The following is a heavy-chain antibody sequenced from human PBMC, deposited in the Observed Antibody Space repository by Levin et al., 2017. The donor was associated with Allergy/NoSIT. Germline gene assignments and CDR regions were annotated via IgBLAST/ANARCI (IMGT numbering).Heavy chain of an antibody. J-gene: IGHJ4*02. Sequence: RSQTLSLTCTVSGGSITSTTYCWAWIRQPPGKGLEWIGSIYSRGSTSYNPSLKSRVTISVDTSKNQFSLELGSVTAADTAVYYCAREVPGTSQIDYWGQGTLVIVSS. CDR1: GGSITSTTYC. CDR3: AREVPGTSQIDY. V-gene: IGHV4-39*07. CDR2: IYSRGST. D-gene: IGHD6-19*01.